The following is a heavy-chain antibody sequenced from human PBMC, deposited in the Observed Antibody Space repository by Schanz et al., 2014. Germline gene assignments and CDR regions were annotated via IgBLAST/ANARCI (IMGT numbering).Heavy chain of an antibody. CDR1: GFTVNTNY. V-gene: IGHV3-30*02. Sequence: VQLVESGGGLIQPGGSLRLSCAVSGFTVNTNYMSWVRQAPGKGLEWVAFIQNDGSNYYHADSVKGRFTISRDNSKNTLYLQINSLRTEDTAVFYCAKGLGTRSNNFDYWGQGTLVTVSS. D-gene: IGHD6-13*01. CDR2: IQNDGSNY. CDR3: AKGLGTRSNNFDY. J-gene: IGHJ4*02.